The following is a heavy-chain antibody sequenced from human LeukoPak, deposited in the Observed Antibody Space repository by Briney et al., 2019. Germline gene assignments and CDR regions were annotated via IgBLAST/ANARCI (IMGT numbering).Heavy chain of an antibody. V-gene: IGHV3-20*01. J-gene: IGHJ6*03. Sequence: GGSLRLSCAASGFTFDDYGMSWVRQAPGKGLEWVSGINWNGGSTGYADSVKGRFAISRDNAKNSLYLQMNSLRAEDTALYHCARVKSHIWGSYNDYYYYYMDVWGKGTTVTVSS. CDR1: GFTFDDYG. CDR3: ARVKSHIWGSYNDYYYYYMDV. CDR2: INWNGGST. D-gene: IGHD3-16*01.